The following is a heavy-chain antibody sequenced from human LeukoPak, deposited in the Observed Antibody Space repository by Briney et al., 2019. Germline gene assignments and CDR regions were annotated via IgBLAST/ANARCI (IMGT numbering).Heavy chain of an antibody. V-gene: IGHV4-34*01. CDR1: GGSFSGYY. CDR3: ARDRTHDYDYVWGSYRYPDAFDI. J-gene: IGHJ3*02. D-gene: IGHD3-16*02. Sequence: SETLSLTCAVYGGSFSGYYWSWIRQPPGKGLEWIGEINHSGSTNYNPSLKSRVTISVDTSKNQFSLKLSSVTAADTAVYYCARDRTHDYDYVWGSYRYPDAFDIWGQGTMVTVSS. CDR2: INHSGST.